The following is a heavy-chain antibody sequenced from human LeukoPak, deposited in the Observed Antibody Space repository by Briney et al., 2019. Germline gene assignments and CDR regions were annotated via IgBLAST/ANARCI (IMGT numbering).Heavy chain of an antibody. D-gene: IGHD6-13*01. CDR3: ARPIAALFHDAFDI. CDR1: GFTFSSYW. Sequence: GGSLRLSCAASGFTFSSYWMSWVRQAPGKGLEWVANIKQDGSEKYYVDSVKGRFTISRDNAKNSLYLQMNSLRAEDTAVYYCARPIAALFHDAFDIWGQGTMVTVSS. V-gene: IGHV3-7*01. CDR2: IKQDGSEK. J-gene: IGHJ3*02.